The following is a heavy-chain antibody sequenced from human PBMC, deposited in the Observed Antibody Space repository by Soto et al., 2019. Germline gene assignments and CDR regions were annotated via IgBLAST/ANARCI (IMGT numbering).Heavy chain of an antibody. D-gene: IGHD2-2*01. Sequence: ASVKVSCKASGYTFTGYYMHWVRQAPGQGLEWMGWINPNSGGTNYAQKFQGWVTMTRDTSISTAYMELSRLRSDDTAVYYCAGTYCSSTSCYPYYMDVWGKGTTVTVSS. CDR3: AGTYCSSTSCYPYYMDV. J-gene: IGHJ6*03. V-gene: IGHV1-2*04. CDR1: GYTFTGYY. CDR2: INPNSGGT.